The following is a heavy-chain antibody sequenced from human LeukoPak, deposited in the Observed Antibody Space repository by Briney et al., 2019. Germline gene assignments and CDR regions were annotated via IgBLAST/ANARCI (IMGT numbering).Heavy chain of an antibody. CDR2: INHSGST. V-gene: IGHV4-34*01. D-gene: IGHD6-19*01. J-gene: IGHJ4*02. CDR3: ASAQWLGHFDY. CDR1: GGSFSGYY. Sequence: SETLSPTCAVYGGSFSGYYWSWIRQPPGKGLEWIGEINHSGSTNYNPSLKSRVTISVDTSKNQFSLKLSSVTAADTAVYYCASAQWLGHFDYWGQGTLVTVSS.